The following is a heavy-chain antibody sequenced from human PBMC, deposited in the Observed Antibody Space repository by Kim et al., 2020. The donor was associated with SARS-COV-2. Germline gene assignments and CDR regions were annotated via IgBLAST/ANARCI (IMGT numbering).Heavy chain of an antibody. V-gene: IGHV3-30*02. D-gene: IGHD1-26*01. CDR3: AKEGNCGSYSRHYFDY. J-gene: IGHJ4*02. Sequence: SVKGRFTISRGKSKNTVYLQMNSLRAEETAVYYCAKEGNCGSYSRHYFDYWGQGTLVTVSS.